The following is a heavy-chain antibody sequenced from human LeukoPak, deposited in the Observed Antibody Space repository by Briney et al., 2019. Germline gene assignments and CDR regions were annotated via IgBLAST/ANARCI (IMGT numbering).Heavy chain of an antibody. J-gene: IGHJ4*02. CDR2: IWSDGINK. V-gene: IGHV3-33*06. D-gene: IGHD3-22*01. CDR3: ANAIYYDSSGYVDY. Sequence: PGRSLRLSCAASGFSLSSYGMHWVRQAPGKGLEWVAVIWSDGINKYYADSVRGRFTVSRDNSKNTLYLQMNSLRAEDTAVYYCANAIYYDSSGYVDYWGQGTLVTVSS. CDR1: GFSLSSYG.